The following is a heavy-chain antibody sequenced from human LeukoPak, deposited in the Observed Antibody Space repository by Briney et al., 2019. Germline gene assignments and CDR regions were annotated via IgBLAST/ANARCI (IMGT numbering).Heavy chain of an antibody. V-gene: IGHV4-39*07. CDR1: GGSISSSTYY. D-gene: IGHD2-21*02. Sequence: SETLSLTCTVSGGSISSSTYYWGWIRQPPGKGLEWIGSIYYSGSTYYNLSLKSRVTISLDTSKNQFSLKLSSVTAADTAVYYCASTYCGGDCYSRYYYYYMDVWGKGTTVTISS. CDR3: ASTYCGGDCYSRYYYYYMDV. J-gene: IGHJ6*03. CDR2: IYYSGST.